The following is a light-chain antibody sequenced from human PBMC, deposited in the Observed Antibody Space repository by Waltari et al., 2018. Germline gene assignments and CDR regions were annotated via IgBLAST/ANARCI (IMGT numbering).Light chain of an antibody. J-gene: IGKJ1*01. CDR3: QHYVRLPVS. V-gene: IGKV3-20*01. CDR1: QSVSRS. CDR2: GAS. Sequence: EIVLTQSPGTLSLSPGERATLSCRASQSVSRSLAWYQQKHGQAPRLLIYGASSRATGVPDRFSGSGSGTDFSLTISRLEPEDFAVYYCQHYVRLPVSFCQGTKVEIK.